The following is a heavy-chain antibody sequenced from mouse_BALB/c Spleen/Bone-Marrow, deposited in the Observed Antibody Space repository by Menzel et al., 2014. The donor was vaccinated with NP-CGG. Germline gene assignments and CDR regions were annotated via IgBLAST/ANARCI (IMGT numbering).Heavy chain of an antibody. V-gene: IGHV14-3*02. J-gene: IGHJ3*01. Sequence: EVKLMGSGAELVKPGASVKLSCTASGFNIKDTYMHWVKQRPEQGLEWIGRIDPANGNTKYDPKFQGKATITADTSSNTAHLHLSSLTSEDTAVYYCANDWFAYWGQGTLVTVSA. CDR1: GFNIKDTY. CDR3: ANDWFAY. D-gene: IGHD2-3*01. CDR2: IDPANGNT.